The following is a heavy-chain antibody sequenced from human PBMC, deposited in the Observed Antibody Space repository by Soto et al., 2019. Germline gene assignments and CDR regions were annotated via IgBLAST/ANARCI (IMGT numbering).Heavy chain of an antibody. D-gene: IGHD3-9*01. Sequence: GASVKVSCKASGCTFTSYGISWVRQAPGQGLEWMGWISAYNGNTNYAQKLQGRVTMTTDTSTSTANMELRILRSDDTAVYYCARVPPYYDILTGPGDYWGQGILVTVSS. V-gene: IGHV1-18*01. J-gene: IGHJ4*02. CDR1: GCTFTSYG. CDR3: ARVPPYYDILTGPGDY. CDR2: ISAYNGNT.